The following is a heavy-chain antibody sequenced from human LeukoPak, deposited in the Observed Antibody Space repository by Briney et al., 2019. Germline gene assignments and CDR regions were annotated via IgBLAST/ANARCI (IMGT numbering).Heavy chain of an antibody. J-gene: IGHJ6*02. Sequence: GGSLRLSCAASGFTFSSYGMHWVRQAPGKGLEWVAVISYDGSNKYYADSVKGRFTISRDNSKNTLYLQMNSLRAEDTAVYYCAKDRASVRGSGSYGMDVWGQGTTVTVSS. CDR3: AKDRASVRGSGSYGMDV. CDR2: ISYDGSNK. CDR1: GFTFSSYG. D-gene: IGHD3-10*01. V-gene: IGHV3-30*18.